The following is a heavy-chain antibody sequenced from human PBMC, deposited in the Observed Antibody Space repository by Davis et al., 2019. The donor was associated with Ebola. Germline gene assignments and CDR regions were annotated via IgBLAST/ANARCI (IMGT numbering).Heavy chain of an antibody. J-gene: IGHJ6*04. CDR3: ARGDYGSGSYSIYYYYGMDV. CDR2: IYSTGST. Sequence: MPSETLSLTCTVSGDSLSGYYWTWIRQSPGKGPEWIGYIYSTGSTNYSPSLKSRVTISVDTSKNQFSLKLSSVTAADTAVYYCARGDYGSGSYSIYYYYGMDVWGKGTTVTVSS. V-gene: IGHV4-59*01. CDR1: GDSLSGYY. D-gene: IGHD3-10*01.